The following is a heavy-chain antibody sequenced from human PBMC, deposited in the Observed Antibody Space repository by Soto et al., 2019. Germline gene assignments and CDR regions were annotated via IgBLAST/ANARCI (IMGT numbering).Heavy chain of an antibody. J-gene: IGHJ4*02. Sequence: SETLSLTCTVSGGSISSSSYYWGWIRQPPGKGLEWFGSIYYSGSTYYNPSLKSRVTISVDTSKNHFSLKLSSVTAADTAVYYCARSILLWFGELSDYYDSSGYYFDYWGQGTLVTVSS. D-gene: IGHD3-22*01. CDR3: ARSILLWFGELSDYYDSSGYYFDY. CDR2: IYYSGST. V-gene: IGHV4-39*01. CDR1: GGSISSSSYY.